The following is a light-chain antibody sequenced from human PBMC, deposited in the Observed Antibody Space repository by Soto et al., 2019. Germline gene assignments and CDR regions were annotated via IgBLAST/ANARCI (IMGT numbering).Light chain of an antibody. V-gene: IGKV1-39*01. J-gene: IGKJ2*01. CDR3: QQSSSTPYT. CDR1: QSISTY. CDR2: AAS. Sequence: DIQMTPSPSSLSASVGDRVTITCRPGQSISTYLNWYQQKPGTAPRLLIYAASNLQSGVPSTFSGSGSGTNFTLTISSLQPEDYGTYYCQQSSSTPYTFGQGTKLDIK.